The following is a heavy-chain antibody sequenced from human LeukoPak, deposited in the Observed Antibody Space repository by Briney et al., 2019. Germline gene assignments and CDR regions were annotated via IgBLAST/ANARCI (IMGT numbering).Heavy chain of an antibody. Sequence: SETLSLTCAVYGGSFSDYYRSWIRQPPGKGLEWIGEINHSGSTNYNPSLKSRVTISVDTSKKQFSLKLSSVTAADTAVYYCAREGRIQLWPWGQGTLVTVSS. J-gene: IGHJ5*02. CDR1: GGSFSDYY. CDR2: INHSGST. D-gene: IGHD5-18*01. CDR3: AREGRIQLWP. V-gene: IGHV4-34*01.